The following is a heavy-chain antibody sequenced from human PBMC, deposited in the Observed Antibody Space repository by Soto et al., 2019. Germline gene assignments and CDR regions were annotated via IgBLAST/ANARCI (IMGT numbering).Heavy chain of an antibody. J-gene: IGHJ4*02. D-gene: IGHD5-18*01. CDR1: GYSFTSYW. Sequence: GESLKISCKGSGYSFTSYWIGWVRQMPGKGLEWMGIIYPGDSDTRYSPSFQGQVTISVDKSISTAYLQWNSLKASDTAIYYCARRGPRGDAARVYYFAYWGQGALVTVSS. CDR2: IYPGDSDT. CDR3: ARRGPRGDAARVYYFAY. V-gene: IGHV5-51*01.